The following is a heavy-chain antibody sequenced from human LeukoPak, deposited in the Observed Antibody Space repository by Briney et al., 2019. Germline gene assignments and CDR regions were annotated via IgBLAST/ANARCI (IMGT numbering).Heavy chain of an antibody. J-gene: IGHJ4*02. V-gene: IGHV3-21*01. CDR2: ISSSSSYI. Sequence: PGGSLRLSCAASGFTFSSYSMNWVRQAPGKGLEWVSSISSSSSYIYYADSVKGRFTISRDNAKNSLYLQMNSLRAKDTAVYYCARDKVEDTAMAGLGFDYWGQGTLVTVSS. CDR1: GFTFSSYS. D-gene: IGHD5-18*01. CDR3: ARDKVEDTAMAGLGFDY.